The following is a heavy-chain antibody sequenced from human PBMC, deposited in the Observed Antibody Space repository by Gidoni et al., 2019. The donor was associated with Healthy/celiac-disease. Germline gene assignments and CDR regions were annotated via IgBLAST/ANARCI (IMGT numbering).Heavy chain of an antibody. CDR2: TRNKANSYTT. V-gene: IGHV3-72*01. CDR3: ARGRDRYGYYFDY. CDR1: GFTFRDHY. Sequence: EVQLVESGGGLVQPGGSLRLSCAASGFTFRDHYMDWVRQAPGKGLEWVGRTRNKANSYTTEYAASVKGRFTISRDDSKNSLYLQMNSLKTEDTAVYYCARGRDRYGYYFDYWGQGTLVTVSS. J-gene: IGHJ4*02. D-gene: IGHD3-16*02.